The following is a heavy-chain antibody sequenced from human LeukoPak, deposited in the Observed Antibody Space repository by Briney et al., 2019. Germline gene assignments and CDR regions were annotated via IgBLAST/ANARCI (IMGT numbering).Heavy chain of an antibody. D-gene: IGHD3-22*01. Sequence: SETLSLTCTVSGGSISSYYWSWIRQPPGKGLEWIGYIYYSGSTNYNPSLKSRVTISVDTSKNLFSLKLSSVTAADTAVYYCARYAYSSGYYYLDYWGQGTLVTVSS. V-gene: IGHV4-59*01. J-gene: IGHJ4*02. CDR1: GGSISSYY. CDR3: ARYAYSSGYYYLDY. CDR2: IYYSGST.